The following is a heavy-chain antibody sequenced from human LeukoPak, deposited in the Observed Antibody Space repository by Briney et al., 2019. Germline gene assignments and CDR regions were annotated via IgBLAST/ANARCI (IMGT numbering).Heavy chain of an antibody. CDR3: ARLDCSGGSCYSGAFDI. CDR1: GGSISSYY. Sequence: SETLSLTCTVSGGSISSYYWSWIRQPPGKGLEWIGYIYYSGSTNYNPSLKSRVTISVDTSKNQFSLKLSSVTAADTAVYYCARLDCSGGSCYSGAFDIWGQGTMVTVSS. CDR2: IYYSGST. J-gene: IGHJ3*02. D-gene: IGHD2-15*01. V-gene: IGHV4-59*01.